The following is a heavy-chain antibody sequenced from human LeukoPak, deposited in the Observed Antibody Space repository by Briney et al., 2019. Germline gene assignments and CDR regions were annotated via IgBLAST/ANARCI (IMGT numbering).Heavy chain of an antibody. CDR3: ARGGGYASPIGY. CDR2: IYHSGST. V-gene: IGHV4-59*01. Sequence: KPSETLSLTCTLSGGSISTYYWSWIRQPPGKGLEWIGYIYHSGSTSYNPSLKSRVTISVDTSKNQFSLKLSSMTAADTAVYYCARGGGYASPIGYWGEGALVTVSS. J-gene: IGHJ4*02. D-gene: IGHD5-12*01. CDR1: GGSISTYY.